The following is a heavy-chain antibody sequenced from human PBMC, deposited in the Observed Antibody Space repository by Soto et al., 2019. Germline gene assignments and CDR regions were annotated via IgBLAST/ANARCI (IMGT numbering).Heavy chain of an antibody. V-gene: IGHV3-66*01. J-gene: IGHJ4*02. CDR2: IYGGGTT. CDR3: ARNLPRTSSGWYWGFDY. Sequence: GGSLRLSCAASGFTFSSCAMGWVRQAPGKGQEWVSVIYGGGTTSYADSVKGRFTISRDNSKNTLYLQMNNLRAEDTSVYYCARNLPRTSSGWYWGFDYWGQGTPVTVSS. D-gene: IGHD6-19*01. CDR1: GFTFSSCA.